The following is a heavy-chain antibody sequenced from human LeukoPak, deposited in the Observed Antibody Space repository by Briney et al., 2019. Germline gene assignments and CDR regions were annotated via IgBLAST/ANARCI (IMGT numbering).Heavy chain of an antibody. J-gene: IGHJ4*02. CDR3: AKAGYCSGGSCYYFDY. Sequence: GGSLRLSCVASGFTFDDYAMHWVRQVPGKGLEWVSGIKWNSGTLGYADSVKGRFTISRDNAKNSLYLQMNSLRPEDTALYYCAKAGYCSGGSCYYFDYWGQGTLVTVSS. CDR1: GFTFDDYA. CDR2: IKWNSGTL. D-gene: IGHD2-15*01. V-gene: IGHV3-9*01.